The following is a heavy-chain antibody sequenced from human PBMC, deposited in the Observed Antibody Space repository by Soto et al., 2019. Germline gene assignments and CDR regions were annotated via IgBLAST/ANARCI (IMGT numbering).Heavy chain of an antibody. CDR2: ISSSSSYI. D-gene: IGHD2-2*01. J-gene: IGHJ3*02. Sequence: GGSLRLSCAASGFTFSSYSMNWVRQAPGKGLEWVSSISSSSSYIYYADSVKGRFTISRDNAKNSLYLQMNSLRAEDTAVYYCARDTSPAFLGYCSSTSCYPFAPDAFDIWGQGTMVTVSS. V-gene: IGHV3-21*01. CDR3: ARDTSPAFLGYCSSTSCYPFAPDAFDI. CDR1: GFTFSSYS.